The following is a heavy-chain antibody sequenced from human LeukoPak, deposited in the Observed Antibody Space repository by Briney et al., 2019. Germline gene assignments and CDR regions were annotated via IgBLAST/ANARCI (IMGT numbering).Heavy chain of an antibody. CDR1: GFTLSSYW. Sequence: GGSLRLSCAASGFTLSSYWMHWVRQAPGKGLVWVSRINSDGSSTSYADSVKGRFTISRDSAKNTLYLQMNSLRAEDTAVYYCVRGGTYSTDAFDIWGQGTMVTVSS. V-gene: IGHV3-74*01. D-gene: IGHD2-15*01. J-gene: IGHJ3*02. CDR2: INSDGSST. CDR3: VRGGTYSTDAFDI.